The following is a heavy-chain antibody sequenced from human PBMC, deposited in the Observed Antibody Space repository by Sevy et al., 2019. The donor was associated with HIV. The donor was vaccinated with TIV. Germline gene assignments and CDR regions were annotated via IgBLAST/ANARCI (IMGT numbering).Heavy chain of an antibody. CDR1: GFTFDDYA. CDR3: AKGYRYGLPIQYGMDV. Sequence: GGSPRLSCAASGFTFDDYAIYWVRQAPGKGLEWVSGISWNSGSIGYADSVKGRFTISRDNAKNSLYLQMNSLSPEDTALYYCAKGYRYGLPIQYGMDVWGQGTTVTVSS. D-gene: IGHD5-18*01. CDR2: ISWNSGSI. J-gene: IGHJ6*02. V-gene: IGHV3-9*01.